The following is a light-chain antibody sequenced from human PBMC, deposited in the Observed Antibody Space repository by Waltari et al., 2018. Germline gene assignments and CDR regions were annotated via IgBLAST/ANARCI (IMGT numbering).Light chain of an antibody. CDR3: QQYYSSPRT. CDR2: WAS. CDR1: QSVLYNSNNKNY. Sequence: DIVMTQSPDSLAVSLGERATINCKSSQSVLYNSNNKNYLAWYQQKPGQPPKLLIYWASTRQSGVPDRFSGGGSGTDFTLTISSLRAEDVAVYYCQQYYSSPRTFGQGTKVEIK. V-gene: IGKV4-1*01. J-gene: IGKJ1*01.